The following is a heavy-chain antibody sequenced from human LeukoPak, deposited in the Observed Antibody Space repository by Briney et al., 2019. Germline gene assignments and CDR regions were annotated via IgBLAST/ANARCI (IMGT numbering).Heavy chain of an antibody. J-gene: IGHJ4*02. Sequence: GSLRLSCAASGFTFSTYSMSWVRQAPGKGLEWVSSISSSSTYIYYVDSVKGRFTISRDDAKNSLYLQMNSLRADDTAVYYCARDWSGDDYWGQGTLVTVSS. D-gene: IGHD3-3*01. CDR1: GFTFSTYS. CDR3: ARDWSGDDY. CDR2: ISSSSTYI. V-gene: IGHV3-21*01.